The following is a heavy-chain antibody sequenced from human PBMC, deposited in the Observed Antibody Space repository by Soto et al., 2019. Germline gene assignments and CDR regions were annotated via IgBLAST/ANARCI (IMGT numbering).Heavy chain of an antibody. J-gene: IGHJ5*02. CDR1: GGTSSTYT. Sequence: QVQLVQSGAEVKKPGSSVKVSCKASGGTSSTYTITWVRQAPGQGLEGMGGIIPIFGTANYSQKFQGRVTITADESTSTAYMEMSSLRSEDTAVYYCARSQDSSGYWNNCFDPWGQGTLVTVSS. V-gene: IGHV1-69*01. CDR3: ARSQDSSGYWNNCFDP. D-gene: IGHD3-22*01. CDR2: IIPIFGTA.